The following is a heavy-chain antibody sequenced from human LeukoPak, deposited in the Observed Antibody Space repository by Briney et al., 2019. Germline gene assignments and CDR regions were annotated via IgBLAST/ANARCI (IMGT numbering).Heavy chain of an antibody. V-gene: IGHV4-59*06. Sequence: SSETLSLTCTVSGGSISSYYWSWIRQHPGKGLEWIGYIYYSGSTYYNPSLKSRVTISVDTSKNQFSLKLSSVTAADTAVYYCARDSSGYSYGPLDYWGQGTLVTVSS. CDR3: ARDSSGYSYGPLDY. CDR2: IYYSGST. D-gene: IGHD5-18*01. J-gene: IGHJ4*02. CDR1: GGSISSYY.